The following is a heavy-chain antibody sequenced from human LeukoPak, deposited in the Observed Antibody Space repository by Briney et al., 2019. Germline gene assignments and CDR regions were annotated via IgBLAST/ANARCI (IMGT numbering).Heavy chain of an antibody. Sequence: SETLSLTCTVSGGSISSYYWSWIRQPPGKGLEWIGYIYYSGSTNYNPSLKSRVTISVDTSKNQFSLKLSSVTAADTAVYYCARYGDFILHWFDPWGQGTLVTVSS. CDR3: ARYGDFILHWFDP. J-gene: IGHJ5*02. D-gene: IGHD4-17*01. CDR2: IYYSGST. V-gene: IGHV4-59*01. CDR1: GGSISSYY.